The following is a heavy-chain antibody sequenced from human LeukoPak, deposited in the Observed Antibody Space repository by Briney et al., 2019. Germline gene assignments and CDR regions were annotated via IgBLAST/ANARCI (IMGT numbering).Heavy chain of an antibody. CDR2: INLYNGNT. V-gene: IGHV1-18*01. Sequence: ASVRVSCKASGYTFTSYAITWVRQAPGHGLEWMGFINLYNGNTEYAQNFQGRVTMTADTSTSAAYMELSRLRSDDTAVYYCARDIRGTYYFDYWGQGTLVTVSS. CDR1: GYTFTSYA. CDR3: ARDIRGTYYFDY. D-gene: IGHD3-16*01. J-gene: IGHJ4*02.